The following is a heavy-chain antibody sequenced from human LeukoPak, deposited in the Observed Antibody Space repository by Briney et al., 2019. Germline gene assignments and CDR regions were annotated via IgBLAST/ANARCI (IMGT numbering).Heavy chain of an antibody. CDR2: IDPNSGGT. J-gene: IGHJ4*02. CDR3: ASRSASGNWFLAY. CDR1: GYTFTGQY. V-gene: IGHV1-2*02. Sequence: ASVKVSCKASGYTFTGQYIHWVRQAPGQGLEWMGWIDPNSGGTNYAQKFQGRVTMTRDTSISTVYMELSRLTSDDTAVYYCASRSASGNWFLAYWGQGSLVTPSS. D-gene: IGHD3-10*01.